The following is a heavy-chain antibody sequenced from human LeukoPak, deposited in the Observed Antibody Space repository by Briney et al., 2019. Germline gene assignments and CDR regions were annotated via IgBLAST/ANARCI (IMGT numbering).Heavy chain of an antibody. Sequence: GGSLRLSCAASGFTFSTYAMSWVRQAPGKGPEWVSGISRSGGSTYYADSVKGRFTISRDNSKNTLHLQMNSLRAEDTAVYYCAKSGSGWYADYWGQGTLVTVSS. CDR2: ISRSGGST. CDR1: GFTFSTYA. V-gene: IGHV3-23*01. CDR3: AKSGSGWYADY. J-gene: IGHJ4*02. D-gene: IGHD6-19*01.